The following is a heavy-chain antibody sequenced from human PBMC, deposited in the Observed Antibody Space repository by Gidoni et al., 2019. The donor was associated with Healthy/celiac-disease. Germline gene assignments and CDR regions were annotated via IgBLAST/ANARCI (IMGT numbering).Heavy chain of an antibody. CDR1: GYTFISYG. J-gene: IGHJ4*02. V-gene: IGHV1-18*01. D-gene: IGHD3-10*01. CDR3: ARDLLGYYGSGSYSRGNTFDY. CDR2: ISAYNGNT. Sequence: QVQLVQSGAEVKTPGASVKVSCKASGYTFISYGIRWVRQAPGQGLEWMGWISAYNGNTNYAQKIQGRVTMTTDTSTDTAYMELRSLRSDDTAVYYCARDLLGYYGSGSYSRGNTFDYWGQGTLVTVSS.